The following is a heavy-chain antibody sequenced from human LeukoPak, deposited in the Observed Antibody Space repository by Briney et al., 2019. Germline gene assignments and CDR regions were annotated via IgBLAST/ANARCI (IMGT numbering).Heavy chain of an antibody. J-gene: IGHJ6*03. V-gene: IGHV4-34*01. Sequence: SETLSLTCAVYGGSFSGYYWSWIRQPPGKGLEWIGEMNHSGSTNYNPSLKSRVTISVDTSKNQFSLRLSSVTAADTAVYYCARLTKNDSGTYRFGKKKRGYMDVWGKGTTVTISS. CDR3: ARLTKNDSGTYRFGKKKRGYMDV. CDR1: GGSFSGYY. CDR2: MNHSGST. D-gene: IGHD3-10*01.